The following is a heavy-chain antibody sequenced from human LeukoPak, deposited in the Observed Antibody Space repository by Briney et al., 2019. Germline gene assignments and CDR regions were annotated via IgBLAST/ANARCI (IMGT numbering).Heavy chain of an antibody. CDR1: GYTFTSYD. CDR2: MNPNSGNT. D-gene: IGHD3-22*01. J-gene: IGHJ4*02. Sequence: ASVKVSCKASGYTFTSYDINWVRQPTGQGLEWMGWMNPNSGNTGYAQKFQGRVTMIRNNSISTAYMELSSLRSEDTAVYYCSREAFDSCGSHFDVWGQGTLVTVSS. V-gene: IGHV1-8*01. CDR3: SREAFDSCGSHFDV.